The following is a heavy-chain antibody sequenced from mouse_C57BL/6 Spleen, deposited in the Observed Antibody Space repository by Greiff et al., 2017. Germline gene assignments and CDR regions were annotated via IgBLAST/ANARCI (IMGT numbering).Heavy chain of an antibody. CDR3: ARRGGSSLWYFDV. D-gene: IGHD1-1*01. J-gene: IGHJ1*03. V-gene: IGHV1-61*01. CDR1: GYTFTSSW. CDR2: IYPSDSET. Sequence: VQLQQPGAELVRPGSSVKLSCKASGYTFTSSWMDWVKQRPGQGLEWIGNIYPSDSETHYNQKFKDKATLTVVKSSSTAYMQLSSLTSEDSAVYYCARRGGSSLWYFDVWGTGTTVTVSS.